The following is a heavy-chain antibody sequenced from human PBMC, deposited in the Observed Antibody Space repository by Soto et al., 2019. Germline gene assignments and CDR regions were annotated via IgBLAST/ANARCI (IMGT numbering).Heavy chain of an antibody. V-gene: IGHV4-59*01. CDR2: IYYSGST. D-gene: IGHD3-3*01. Sequence: TSETLSLTCTVSGGSISSYYWSWIRQPPGKGLEWIGYIYYSGSTNYNPSLKSRVTISVDTSKNQFSLKLSSVTAADTAVYYCARVGDFWTAPYYYYYYMDVWGKGTTVTVSS. J-gene: IGHJ6*03. CDR3: ARVGDFWTAPYYYYYYMDV. CDR1: GGSISSYY.